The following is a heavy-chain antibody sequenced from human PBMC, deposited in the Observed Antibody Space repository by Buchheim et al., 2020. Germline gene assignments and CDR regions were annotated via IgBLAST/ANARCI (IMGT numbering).Heavy chain of an antibody. J-gene: IGHJ4*02. D-gene: IGHD3-10*01. CDR2: ISRSSSTV. CDR1: GFTFSSYS. V-gene: IGHV3-48*01. Sequence: EVQLLESGGGLVQPGGSLRLSCAASGFTFSSYSMNWVRQAPGKGLEWVSYISRSSSTVYYADSVKGRFTISRDNAKNSLYLQMNNLRAEDTAVYYCAREGTSFDYWGQGTL. CDR3: AREGTSFDY.